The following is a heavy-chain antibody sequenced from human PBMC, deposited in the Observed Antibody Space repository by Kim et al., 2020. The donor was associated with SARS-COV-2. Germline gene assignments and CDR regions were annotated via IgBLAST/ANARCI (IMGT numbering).Heavy chain of an antibody. CDR3: ARRTAAGSYDFVDY. V-gene: IGHV3-74*01. J-gene: IGHJ4*02. D-gene: IGHD1-26*01. Sequence: ADSVTGRFTITRDNAKNTLYLQMNSLRAEDTAVYYCARRTAAGSYDFVDYWGQGTLVTVSS.